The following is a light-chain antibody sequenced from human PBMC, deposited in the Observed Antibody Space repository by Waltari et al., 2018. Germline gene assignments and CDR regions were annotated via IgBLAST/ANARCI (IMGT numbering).Light chain of an antibody. J-gene: IGKJ2*01. CDR3: QQRSSWTPHT. V-gene: IGKV3-11*01. Sequence: EIVLTQSPATLSLSPGETATLSCRASQSVGTYLAWYQQKPGQAPRLLIYDASNRATGIPARFRRSGSGTDFTLTISSLEAEDFAVYFCQQRSSWTPHTFGQGARLEIK. CDR2: DAS. CDR1: QSVGTY.